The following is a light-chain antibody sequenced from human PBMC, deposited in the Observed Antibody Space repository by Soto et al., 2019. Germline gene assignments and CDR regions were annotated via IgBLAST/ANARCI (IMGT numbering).Light chain of an antibody. CDR2: TAS. CDR3: QQLNSYPLT. Sequence: DIQLTQSPYFLSASVGDRVTITCRASQGVSNSLAWYQQTPGKAPKLLLYTASTLQSGVPSRFSGSESGTEFALTISSLQPEDFATYYCQQLNSYPLTFGGGTKVEIK. V-gene: IGKV1-9*01. J-gene: IGKJ4*01. CDR1: QGVSNS.